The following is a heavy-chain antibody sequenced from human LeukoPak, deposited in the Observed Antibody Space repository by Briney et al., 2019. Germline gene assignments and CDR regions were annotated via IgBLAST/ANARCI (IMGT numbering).Heavy chain of an antibody. CDR1: GFTFSSYW. V-gene: IGHV3-7*01. D-gene: IGHD5-12*01. CDR2: IRQEGSEK. J-gene: IGHJ6*02. Sequence: GGSLRLSCAASGFTFSSYWMGWVRQAPRQGLEWVANIRQEGSEKNYADSVKGRFTISRDNAKNSLYLQMSSLRVEDTAVYYCARDYGSSGYDIIDVWGQGTTVTVSS. CDR3: ARDYGSSGYDIIDV.